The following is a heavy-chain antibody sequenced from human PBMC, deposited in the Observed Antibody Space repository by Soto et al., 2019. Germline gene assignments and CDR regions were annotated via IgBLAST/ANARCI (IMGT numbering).Heavy chain of an antibody. Sequence: QVHLQESGPELVKPSETLSLTCRVSGVSLTSHYWTWIRQSPGKGLEWIGYIYYSGSTNYSPSLKSRLTMSIDTPSNQFSLNLSPVTAADTAIYYCARLRDRSGTASIYNGMDVWGPGTMVTVSS. D-gene: IGHD3-22*01. V-gene: IGHV4-59*11. CDR3: ARLRDRSGTASIYNGMDV. CDR1: GVSLTSHY. CDR2: IYYSGST. J-gene: IGHJ6*02.